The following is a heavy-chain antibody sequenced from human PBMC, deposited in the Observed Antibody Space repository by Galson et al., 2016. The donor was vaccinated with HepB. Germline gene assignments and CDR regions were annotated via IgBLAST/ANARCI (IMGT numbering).Heavy chain of an antibody. J-gene: IGHJ4*02. CDR2: ISSSGSTI. Sequence: SLRLSCAASGFIFSSYEMNWVRQAPGKGLEWVSYISSSGSTIYYADSVKGRFTISRDNAKNSLYLQVNSLRAEDTAVYYCARASNHDSNGYLRYWGQGTLVTVSS. CDR1: GFIFSSYE. CDR3: ARASNHDSNGYLRY. D-gene: IGHD3-22*01. V-gene: IGHV3-48*03.